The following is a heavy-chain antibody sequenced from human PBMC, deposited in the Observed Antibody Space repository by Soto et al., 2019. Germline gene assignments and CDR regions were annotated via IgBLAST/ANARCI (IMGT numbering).Heavy chain of an antibody. J-gene: IGHJ6*03. CDR2: ISWNSGSI. Sequence: EVQLVESGGGLVQPGRSLRLSCAASGFTFDDYAMHWVRQAPGKGLEWVSGISWNSGSIGYADSVKGRFTISRDNAKNSLYLQMNSLRAEDTALYYCAKSGTYGDSCFYYMDVWGKGTTVTVSS. CDR3: AKSGTYGDSCFYYMDV. V-gene: IGHV3-9*01. D-gene: IGHD4-17*01. CDR1: GFTFDDYA.